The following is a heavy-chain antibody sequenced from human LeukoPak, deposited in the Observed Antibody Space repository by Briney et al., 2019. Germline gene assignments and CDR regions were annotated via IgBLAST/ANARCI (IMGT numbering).Heavy chain of an antibody. Sequence: GGSLRLSCAASGFTFSTYWMSWVRQAPGKGLEWVANIKRDGSEKYYADSVKGRFTISRDNAKNSLYLQMNGLRGEDTAVYYCARYDYGGNYDYWGQGTLVTVSS. CDR1: GFTFSTYW. D-gene: IGHD4-23*01. CDR3: ARYDYGGNYDY. J-gene: IGHJ4*02. V-gene: IGHV3-7*04. CDR2: IKRDGSEK.